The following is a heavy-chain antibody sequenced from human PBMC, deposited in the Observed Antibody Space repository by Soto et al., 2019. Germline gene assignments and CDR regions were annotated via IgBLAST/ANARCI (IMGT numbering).Heavy chain of an antibody. CDR2: ISAFNGNT. D-gene: IGHD3-16*01. J-gene: IGHJ4*02. Sequence: QVQLVQSGAEVKKPGASVKVSCQASGYTFSKYGISWVRQAPGHGLEWMGWISAFNGNTQYAQKVQGRVTMTTDTSTRNAYMELRSLRSDDPAVYFCARDHPTGGGNSRLNDYWGQGTLVTVSS. V-gene: IGHV1-18*04. CDR1: GYTFSKYG. CDR3: ARDHPTGGGNSRLNDY.